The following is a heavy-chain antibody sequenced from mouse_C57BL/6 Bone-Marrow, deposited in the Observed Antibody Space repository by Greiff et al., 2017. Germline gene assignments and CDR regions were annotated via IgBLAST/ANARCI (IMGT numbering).Heavy chain of an antibody. CDR1: GYTFTSYW. CDR2: IHPSDSDT. J-gene: IGHJ3*01. D-gene: IGHD1-1*01. Sequence: QVQLQQSGAELVKPGASVKVSCKASGYTFTSYWMHWVKQRPGQGLEWIGRIHPSDSDTNYNQKFKGKATLTVDKSSSTAYMQLSSLTSEDSAVYYCAINPPFITTVVARAYWGQGTLVTVSA. CDR3: AINPPFITTVVARAY. V-gene: IGHV1-74*01.